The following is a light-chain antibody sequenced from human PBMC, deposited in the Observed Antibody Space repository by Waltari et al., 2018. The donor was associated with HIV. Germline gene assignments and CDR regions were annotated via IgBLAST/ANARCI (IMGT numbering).Light chain of an antibody. CDR3: QQYNNGPLT. V-gene: IGKV3-15*01. CDR1: QSVSSN. Sequence: EIVMTQSPATLSVFPGERATLSCRASQSVSSNLAWYQQRPGQAPRLLIYGASTRAPGFPASVSGSGSGTEFTLTISSLQSEDFAVYYCQQYNNGPLTFGQGTKVEI. CDR2: GAS. J-gene: IGKJ1*01.